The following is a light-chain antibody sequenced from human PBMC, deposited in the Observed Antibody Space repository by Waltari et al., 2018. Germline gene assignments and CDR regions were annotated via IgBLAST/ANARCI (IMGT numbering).Light chain of an antibody. CDR1: VHIAMNY. CDR2: GAS. J-gene: IGKJ1*01. CDR3: QQYGTSPWT. V-gene: IGKV3-20*01. Sequence: EVVLTQSPGTRTLSPGERATFSCRANVHIAMNYLAWYQQKLGQAPRLLIYGASGRASGIPERFSGSGSGTDFTLTISRLEPEDFAVYYCQQYGTSPWTFGQGTKVEIK.